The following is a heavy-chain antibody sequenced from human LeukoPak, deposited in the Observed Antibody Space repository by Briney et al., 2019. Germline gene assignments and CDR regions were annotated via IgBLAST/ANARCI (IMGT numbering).Heavy chain of an antibody. CDR3: ARGVGCYAPYYFAF. CDR2: INPNTGGT. CDR1: GYTFTGYY. J-gene: IGHJ4*02. Sequence: ASVKVSCKASGYTFTGYYMHWVRQAPGQGLEWMGWINPNTGGTNYAQKFQGRVTMTRDTSINTAYMELSRLTSDDTAVYYCARGVGCYAPYYFAFWGQGTRVTVSS. D-gene: IGHD2-2*01. V-gene: IGHV1-2*02.